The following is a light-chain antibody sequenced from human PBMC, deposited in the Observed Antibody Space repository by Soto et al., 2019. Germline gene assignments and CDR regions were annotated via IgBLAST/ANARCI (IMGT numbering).Light chain of an antibody. CDR3: QQSITAPLT. Sequence: DIQMTQSPSSLSASVGDRVTITCRASQSIDNYLNWYQQKSGKAPQLLIYSASHLQSGVPSRFSGGGYGTDFILTISSLQPEDSAIYFCQQSITAPLTFGARTKVEIK. CDR2: SAS. CDR1: QSIDNY. J-gene: IGKJ4*01. V-gene: IGKV1-39*01.